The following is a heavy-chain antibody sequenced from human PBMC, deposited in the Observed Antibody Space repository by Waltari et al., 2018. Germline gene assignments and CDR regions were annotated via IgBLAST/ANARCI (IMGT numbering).Heavy chain of an antibody. CDR3: ARLEENDYHMGVDY. V-gene: IGHV4-38-2*01. CDR1: GYSISSGYY. D-gene: IGHD4-17*01. Sequence: QVQLQESGPGLVKPSETLSLTCAVSGYSISSGYYWGWIRQPPGKGLEWIGSIYHSGSTSSNPSLKSRVTISVDTSKNQFSLKLSSVTAADTAVYYCARLEENDYHMGVDYWGQGTLVTVSS. J-gene: IGHJ4*02. CDR2: IYHSGST.